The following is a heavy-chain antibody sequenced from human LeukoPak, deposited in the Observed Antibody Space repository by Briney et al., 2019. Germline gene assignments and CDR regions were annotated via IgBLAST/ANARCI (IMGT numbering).Heavy chain of an antibody. CDR3: ARVHSGYDGFDY. J-gene: IGHJ4*02. CDR1: GGSISSYY. Sequence: SETLSLTCTVSGGSISSYYWSWIRQPPGKGLEWIGYIYYSGSTNYNPSLKSRVTISVDTSKNQFSLKLSSVTAADTAVYYCARVHSGYDGFDYWGQGTLVTVSS. D-gene: IGHD5-12*01. CDR2: IYYSGST. V-gene: IGHV4-59*12.